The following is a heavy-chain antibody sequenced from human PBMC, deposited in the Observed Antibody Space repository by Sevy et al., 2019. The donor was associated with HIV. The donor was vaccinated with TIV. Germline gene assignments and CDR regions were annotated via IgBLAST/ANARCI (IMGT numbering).Heavy chain of an antibody. Sequence: GGCLRLSCAASGFTFSSYSMNWVRQAPGKGLEWVSYISSSSSTIYYADSVKGRFTISRDNAKNSLYLQMNSLRAEDTAVYYCARDNYDNAGYYYYGMDVWGQGTTVTVSS. D-gene: IGHD3-3*01. CDR2: ISSSSSTI. CDR3: ARDNYDNAGYYYYGMDV. V-gene: IGHV3-48*01. CDR1: GFTFSSYS. J-gene: IGHJ6*02.